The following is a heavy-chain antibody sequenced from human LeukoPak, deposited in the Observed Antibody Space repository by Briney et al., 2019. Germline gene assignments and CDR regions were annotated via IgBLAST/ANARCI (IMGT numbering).Heavy chain of an antibody. V-gene: IGHV3-23*01. D-gene: IGHD3-3*01. CDR3: AKLIRDYDFWSGSYRAQWFDP. CDR1: RFTFSSYA. J-gene: IGHJ5*02. CDR2: VSGSGDST. Sequence: GGSLRLSCAASRFTFSSYAMSWVRQAPGKGLEWVSTVSGSGDSTDYADSVKGRFTISRDNSKNTLYLQINSLRAEDMALYYCAKLIRDYDFWSGSYRAQWFDPWGQGTLVTVSS.